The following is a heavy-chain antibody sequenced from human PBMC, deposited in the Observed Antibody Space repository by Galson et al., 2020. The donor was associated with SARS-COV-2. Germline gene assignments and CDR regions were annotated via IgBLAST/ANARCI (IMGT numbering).Heavy chain of an antibody. Sequence: SGPTLAKPTQTLTLTCTFSGFSLSTSEEGVGWIRQPPGKALEWLALIYWDDDKRYSTSLKSRLTITKDTSKNQVVLTMTNMDPVDTATFYCAVGRESFGFDDWGQGAMVTVSS. CDR1: GFSLSTSEEG. CDR2: IYWDDDK. V-gene: IGHV2-5*02. D-gene: IGHD1-26*01. J-gene: IGHJ4*02. CDR3: AVGRESFGFDD.